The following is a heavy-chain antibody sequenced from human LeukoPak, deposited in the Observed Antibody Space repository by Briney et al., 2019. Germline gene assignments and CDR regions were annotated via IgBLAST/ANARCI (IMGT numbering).Heavy chain of an antibody. CDR3: ARRVIAALGFQH. V-gene: IGHV4-34*01. CDR2: INHSGST. Sequence: SESLSLTCAVYGGSFSGYYWSWIRQPPGKGLEWIGEINHSGSTNYNPSLKSRVTISVDTSKNQFSLKLSSVTTADTAVYYCARRVIAALGFQHWGQSTLVTVFS. J-gene: IGHJ1*01. D-gene: IGHD2-21*01. CDR1: GGSFSGYY.